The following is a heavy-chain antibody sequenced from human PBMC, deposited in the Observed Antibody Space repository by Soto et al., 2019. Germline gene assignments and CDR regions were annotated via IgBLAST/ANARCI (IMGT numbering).Heavy chain of an antibody. CDR2: ISSSSSYI. CDR3: ARVRGYSGYDSGY. Sequence: PGGSLRLSCAASGFTFSSYSMNWVRQAPGKGLEWVSSISSSSSYIYYADSVKGRFTISRDNAKNSLYLQMNSLRAEDTAVYYCARVRGYSGYDSGYWGQGTLVTVSS. D-gene: IGHD5-12*01. CDR1: GFTFSSYS. V-gene: IGHV3-21*01. J-gene: IGHJ4*02.